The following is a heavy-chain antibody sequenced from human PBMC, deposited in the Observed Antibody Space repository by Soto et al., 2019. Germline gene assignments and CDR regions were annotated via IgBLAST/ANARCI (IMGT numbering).Heavy chain of an antibody. D-gene: IGHD3-22*01. V-gene: IGHV1-46*01. CDR1: GYTFTSYY. Sequence: GASVKVSWKASGYTFTSYYMHWVRQAPGQGLEWMGIINPSGGSTSYAQKFQGRVTMTRDTSTSTVYMELSSLRSEDTAVYYCARAGPKFSGYWVYHYGMAVWGQGTTVTVSS. CDR2: INPSGGST. CDR3: ARAGPKFSGYWVYHYGMAV. J-gene: IGHJ6*02.